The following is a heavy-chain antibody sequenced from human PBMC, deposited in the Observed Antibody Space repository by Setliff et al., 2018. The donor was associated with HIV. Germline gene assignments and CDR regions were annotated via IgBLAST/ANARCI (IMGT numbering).Heavy chain of an antibody. CDR2: TIPVLSMS. V-gene: IGHV1-69*02. J-gene: IGHJ4*02. CDR3: ATSYGSGVAPFDY. CDR1: GDTFNSYI. Sequence: ASVKVSCKTSGDTFNSYIINWVRQAPGQGLEWMGRTIPVLSMSNFAHKFQGRGTITADKSTNTAYLRLSGLTSDDTAIYYCATSYGSGVAPFDYWGQGTLVTSPQ. D-gene: IGHD3-10*01.